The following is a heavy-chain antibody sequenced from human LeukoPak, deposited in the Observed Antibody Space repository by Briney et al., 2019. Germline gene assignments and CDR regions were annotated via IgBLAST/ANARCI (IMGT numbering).Heavy chain of an antibody. Sequence: SETLSLTCTVSGGSISSSSYYWGWIRQPPGKGLEWIGYIFHSGSTNYSPSLKSRVTISVHKSKNQFSLKLSSVTAADTAVYYCARGSGDYSWFDPWGQGTLVTVSS. D-gene: IGHD4-17*01. CDR2: IFHSGST. CDR1: GGSISSSSYY. CDR3: ARGSGDYSWFDP. V-gene: IGHV4-39*07. J-gene: IGHJ5*02.